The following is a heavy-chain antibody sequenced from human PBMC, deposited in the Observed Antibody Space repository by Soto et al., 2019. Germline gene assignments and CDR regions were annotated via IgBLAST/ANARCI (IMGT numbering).Heavy chain of an antibody. Sequence: QLQLQESGPGLVKPSETLSLTCTVSGGSISSSSYYWGWIRQPPGKGLEWIGSIYYSVSTYYNPSQKSRVTLSVNTSKNQFSLKLSSVTAADTAVYYCASLTDFDYWGQGTLVTVSS. CDR3: ASLTDFDY. CDR2: IYYSVST. CDR1: GGSISSSSYY. V-gene: IGHV4-39*01. J-gene: IGHJ4*02.